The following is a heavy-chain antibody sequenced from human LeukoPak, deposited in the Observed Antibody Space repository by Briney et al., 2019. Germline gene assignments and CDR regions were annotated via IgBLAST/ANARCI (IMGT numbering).Heavy chain of an antibody. Sequence: SETLSLTCTVSGGSISSYYWSWVRQPPGKGLEWIGYIYYSGSTNYNPSLKSRVTISVDTSKNQFSLKLSSVTAADTAVYYCARDSQGGLRITMASSLLFDYWGQGTLVTVSS. V-gene: IGHV4-59*12. J-gene: IGHJ4*02. CDR3: ARDSQGGLRITMASSLLFDY. CDR2: IYYSGST. CDR1: GGSISSYY. D-gene: IGHD3-10*01.